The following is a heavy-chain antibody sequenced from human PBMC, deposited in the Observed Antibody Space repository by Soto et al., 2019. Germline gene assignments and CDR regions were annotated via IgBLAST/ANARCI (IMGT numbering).Heavy chain of an antibody. J-gene: IGHJ4*02. CDR3: AKDADTSGYYPHF. CDR2: ISWNSGGR. CDR1: GFEFGDYA. D-gene: IGHD3-22*01. Sequence: GGSLRLSCVGYGFEFGDYAMYWVRQAPGKGLEWVSGISWNSGGRGYADSVKGRFTISRENGQNSLFLQMDSLRPDDTAVYYCAKDADTSGYYPHFWGQGAMVTVSS. V-gene: IGHV3-9*01.